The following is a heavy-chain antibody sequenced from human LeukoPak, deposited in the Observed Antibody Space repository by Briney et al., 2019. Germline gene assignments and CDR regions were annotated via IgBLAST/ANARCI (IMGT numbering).Heavy chain of an antibody. CDR3: ARVVPMYSSDWYDDS. D-gene: IGHD6-19*01. Sequence: SETLSLTCTVSGGSISSSSYYWGWIRQPPGKGLEWIGTIYYSGSTYYNPSLKSRVTISADTSKNQFSLKLSSVTAADTAVYYCARVVPMYSSDWYDDSGGQGTRVTVSS. V-gene: IGHV4-39*01. J-gene: IGHJ4*02. CDR2: IYYSGST. CDR1: GGSISSSSYY.